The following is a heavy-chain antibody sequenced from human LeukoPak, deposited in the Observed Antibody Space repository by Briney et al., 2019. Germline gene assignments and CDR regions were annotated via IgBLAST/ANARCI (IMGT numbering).Heavy chain of an antibody. D-gene: IGHD3-3*01. V-gene: IGHV3-48*03. CDR2: ISSSGDTI. CDR1: EITFSSYE. Sequence: PGGSLRLSCAASEITFSSYEMNWVRQAPGKGLEWVSYISSSGDTIYYADSVKGRFTISRDNAKNSLFLQLNSLRAEDTAVYYCARVPRSSRIPIFRWGQGTLVTVSS. J-gene: IGHJ4*02. CDR3: ARVPRSSRIPIFR.